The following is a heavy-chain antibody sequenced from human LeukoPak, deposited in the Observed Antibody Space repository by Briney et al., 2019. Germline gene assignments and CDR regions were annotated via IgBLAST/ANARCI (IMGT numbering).Heavy chain of an antibody. CDR2: ISGSGGST. Sequence: GGSLRLSCAASGFTFNSYAMSWVRQAPGKGLEWVSAISGSGGSTYYADSVKGRFTISRDNSKNTLYLQMNSLRAEDTAVYYCAPDYYYDSSGYQSYWGQGTLVTVSS. CDR3: APDYYYDSSGYQSY. D-gene: IGHD3-22*01. J-gene: IGHJ4*02. CDR1: GFTFNSYA. V-gene: IGHV3-23*01.